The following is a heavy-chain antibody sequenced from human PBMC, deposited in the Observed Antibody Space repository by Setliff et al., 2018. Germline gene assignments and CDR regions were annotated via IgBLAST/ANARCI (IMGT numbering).Heavy chain of an antibody. J-gene: IGHJ5*02. CDR1: GFTFSNYE. D-gene: IGHD3-10*01. CDR2: INSGGSLI. V-gene: IGHV3-48*03. CDR3: ARDLIRGAPNWFDP. Sequence: GGSLRLSCAAFGFTFSNYEMNWVRQAPGKGLEWVSYINSGGSLIYYADSVKGRFTISRDNAKSSLYLQMNSLRAEGTAVYYCARDLIRGAPNWFDPWGQGTLVTVSS.